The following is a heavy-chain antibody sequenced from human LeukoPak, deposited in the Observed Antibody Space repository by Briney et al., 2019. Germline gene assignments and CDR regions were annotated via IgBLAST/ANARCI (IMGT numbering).Heavy chain of an antibody. J-gene: IGHJ4*02. CDR2: INHSGST. CDR1: GGSFSGYY. Sequence: KPSETLSLTCAVYGGSFSGYYWSWIRQPPGKGLEWIGEINHSGSTNYNPSLKSRVTISVDTSKNQFSLKLSSVTAADTAVYYCARRRSYSSGWRTIDYWGQGTLVTVSS. CDR3: ARRRSYSSGWRTIDY. D-gene: IGHD6-19*01. V-gene: IGHV4-34*01.